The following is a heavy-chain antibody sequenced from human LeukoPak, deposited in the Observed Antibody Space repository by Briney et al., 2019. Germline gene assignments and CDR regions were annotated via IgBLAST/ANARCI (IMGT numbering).Heavy chain of an antibody. Sequence: SETLSLTCTVSGGSISSYYWSWIRQPPGKGLEWIGYIYYSGSTNYNPYLKSRVTISVDTSKNQFSLKLSSVTAADTAVYYCARQLKPRYCSGGSCPYYFDYWGQGTLVTVSS. CDR3: ARQLKPRYCSGGSCPYYFDY. D-gene: IGHD2-15*01. J-gene: IGHJ4*02. CDR2: IYYSGST. V-gene: IGHV4-59*08. CDR1: GGSISSYY.